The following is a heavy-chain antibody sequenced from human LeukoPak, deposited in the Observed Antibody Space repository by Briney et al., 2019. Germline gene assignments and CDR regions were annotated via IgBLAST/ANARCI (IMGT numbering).Heavy chain of an antibody. Sequence: GGSLRLSCAASGFTFSSYEMNWVRQAPGKGLEWLSYIDFSGSTINYADSVKGRFTISRDNAKNSLYLQMNRLRAEDTAVYYCAKDPTSSSALDYWGQGTLVTVSS. CDR1: GFTFSSYE. CDR2: IDFSGSTI. CDR3: AKDPTSSSALDY. J-gene: IGHJ4*02. V-gene: IGHV3-48*03. D-gene: IGHD6-6*01.